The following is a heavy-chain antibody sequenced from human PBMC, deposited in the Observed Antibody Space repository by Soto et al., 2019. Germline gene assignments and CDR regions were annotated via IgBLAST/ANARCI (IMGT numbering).Heavy chain of an antibody. Sequence: QVQLVESGGGVVQPGKSLRLSCAASGLTFSTSTLHWVRQAPGKGLEWVALISDDGSDKFYADSVKGRFIISRDKSKRALYLHMNSLRTEDTAVYYCSDMNISGYSFDFWGQGTLVTVSA. V-gene: IGHV3-30*14. CDR2: ISDDGSDK. D-gene: IGHD3-22*01. CDR1: GLTFSTST. J-gene: IGHJ4*02. CDR3: SDMNISGYSFDF.